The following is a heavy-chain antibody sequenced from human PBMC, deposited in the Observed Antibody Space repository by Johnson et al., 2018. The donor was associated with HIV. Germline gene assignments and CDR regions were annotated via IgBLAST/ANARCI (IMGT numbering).Heavy chain of an antibody. CDR3: AILGWGAFDI. CDR1: GFNFSNYG. CDR2: IRYDGHSK. D-gene: IGHD2-21*01. Sequence: QVQLVESGGGVVHPGGSLRLSCAASGFNFSNYGMHWVRQAPGKGLEWVAFIRYDGHSKYYANSVKGRFTVSRDNSKNTLYLQMDSLRAEDTAVYYCAILGWGAFDIWGQGTMVTVSS. J-gene: IGHJ3*02. V-gene: IGHV3-30*02.